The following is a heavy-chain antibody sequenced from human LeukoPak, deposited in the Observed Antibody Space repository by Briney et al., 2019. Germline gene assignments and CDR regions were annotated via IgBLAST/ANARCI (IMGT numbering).Heavy chain of an antibody. V-gene: IGHV1-69*13. CDR1: GGTFSSYA. CDR3: GRDPLRRSPPPGGSDSRGHFDY. D-gene: IGHD3-22*01. Sequence: ASVKVSCKASGGTFSSYAISWVRQAPGQGLEWMGGIIPIFGTANYAQKFQGRVTITADESTSTAYMELSSLRSEDTAVYYCGRDPLRRSPPPGGSDSRGHFDYWGQGTLVTVSS. J-gene: IGHJ4*02. CDR2: IIPIFGTA.